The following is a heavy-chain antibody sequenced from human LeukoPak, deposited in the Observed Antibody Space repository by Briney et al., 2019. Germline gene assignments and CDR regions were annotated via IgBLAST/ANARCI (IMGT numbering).Heavy chain of an antibody. J-gene: IGHJ2*01. D-gene: IGHD5-18*01. Sequence: SETLSLTCAVSGGSISSCYWSWIRQPPGKGLEWIGYIYYSGSTNYNPSLKSRVTISVDTSKNQFSLRLSSVTAADTAVYYCASNVDTTLVGLYWYFDLWGRGTLVTVSS. CDR1: GGSISSCY. V-gene: IGHV4-59*01. CDR3: ASNVDTTLVGLYWYFDL. CDR2: IYYSGST.